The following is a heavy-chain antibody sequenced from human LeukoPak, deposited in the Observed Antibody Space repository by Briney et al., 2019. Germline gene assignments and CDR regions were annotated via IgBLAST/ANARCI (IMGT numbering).Heavy chain of an antibody. V-gene: IGHV1-3*01. J-gene: IGHJ4*02. CDR1: GGTFSSYA. CDR3: ARDSSVSIWSFDFDY. D-gene: IGHD3-3*01. CDR2: INAGNGNT. Sequence: ASVKVSCKASGGTFSSYAMNWVRQAPGQRLEWMGWINAGNGNTKYSQKFQGRVTITRDTSASTAYMELSSLRSEDTAVYYCARDSSVSIWSFDFDYWGQGTLVTVSS.